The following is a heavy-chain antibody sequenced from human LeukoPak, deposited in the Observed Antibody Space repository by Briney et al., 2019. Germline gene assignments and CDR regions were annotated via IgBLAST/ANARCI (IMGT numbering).Heavy chain of an antibody. J-gene: IGHJ5*02. CDR3: AKERFGQFDP. CDR1: GASISSNY. CDR2: IHYRGGT. V-gene: IGHV4-59*01. Sequence: SETLSLTCTVSGASISSNYWSWIRQPPGKGLEWIGYIHYRGGTNYNPSLKSRVTTSVDTSKNQFSLRLSSVTAADTAVYYCAKERFGQFDPWGQGTLVTVSS. D-gene: IGHD3-10*01.